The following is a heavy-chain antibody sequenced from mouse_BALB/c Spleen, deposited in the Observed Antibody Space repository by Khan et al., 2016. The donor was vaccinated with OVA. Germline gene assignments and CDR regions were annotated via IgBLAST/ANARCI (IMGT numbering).Heavy chain of an antibody. CDR2: ISGDSSTI. J-gene: IGHJ2*03. Sequence: EVQLQESGGGLVQPGGSRKLSCATSGFTFSSYGIHWVRQAPEKGLEWVAYISGDSSTIYYADTVKGRFTISRDNPKNTLFLRMTSLRSEDTAMYYCATSYFYGYYFDYWGQGTSLTVSS. V-gene: IGHV5-17*02. D-gene: IGHD1-1*01. CDR1: GFTFSSYG. CDR3: ATSYFYGYYFDY.